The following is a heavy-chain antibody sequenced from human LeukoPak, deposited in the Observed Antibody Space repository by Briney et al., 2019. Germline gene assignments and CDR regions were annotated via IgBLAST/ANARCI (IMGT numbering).Heavy chain of an antibody. J-gene: IGHJ6*02. CDR1: GFTFSSYS. CDR2: ISSSSSYI. Sequence: PGGSLRLSCAASGFTFSSYSMNWVRQAPGKGLEWVSSISSSSSYIYYADSVKGRFTISRDNAKNSLYLQMNSLRAEDTAVYYRARAPGRVRGVIISPDVWGQGTTVTVSS. D-gene: IGHD3-10*01. V-gene: IGHV3-21*01. CDR3: ARAPGRVRGVIISPDV.